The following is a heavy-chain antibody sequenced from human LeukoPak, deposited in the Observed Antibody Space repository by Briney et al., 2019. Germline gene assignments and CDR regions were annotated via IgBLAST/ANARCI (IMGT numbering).Heavy chain of an antibody. J-gene: IGHJ4*02. CDR3: ARVGSGYYLVED. V-gene: IGHV4-61*02. CDR1: GGSISSGSYY. Sequence: PSETLSLTFTVSGGSISSGSYYWSWIRPPAGKGLEWIGRIYTSGSTNYNPSLKSRVTISVDTSKNQFSLKLSSVTAADTAVYYCARVGSGYYLVEDWGQGTLVTVSS. D-gene: IGHD3-22*01. CDR2: IYTSGST.